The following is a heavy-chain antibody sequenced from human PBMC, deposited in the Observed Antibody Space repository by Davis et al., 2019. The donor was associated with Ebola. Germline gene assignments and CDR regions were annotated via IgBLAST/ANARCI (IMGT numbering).Heavy chain of an antibody. J-gene: IGHJ6*02. CDR2: IQHSGRT. V-gene: IGHV4-34*01. Sequence: GSLRLSCAVYGGSFSGYYWSWIRQPPGKGLEWIGDIQHSGRTNYNPSLKSRVTISVDTSKNQFSLKLSSVTAADTAVYYCARVVATTRYYYYYYGMDVWGQGTTVTVSS. CDR3: ARVVATTRYYYYYYGMDV. D-gene: IGHD5-12*01. CDR1: GGSFSGYY.